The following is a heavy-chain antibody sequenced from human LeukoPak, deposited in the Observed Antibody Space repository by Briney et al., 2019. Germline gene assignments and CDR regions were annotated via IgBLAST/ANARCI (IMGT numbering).Heavy chain of an antibody. Sequence: SETLSLTCTVSGGSISSYYWSWIRQPAGKGLEWIGRIYTSGSTNYNPSLKSRVTMSVDTSKNQFSLKLSSVTAADTAVYYCARDLRVEGSSWTLYNWFDPWGQGTLVTVSS. J-gene: IGHJ5*02. CDR2: IYTSGST. CDR3: ARDLRVEGSSWTLYNWFDP. V-gene: IGHV4-4*07. CDR1: GGSISSYY. D-gene: IGHD6-13*01.